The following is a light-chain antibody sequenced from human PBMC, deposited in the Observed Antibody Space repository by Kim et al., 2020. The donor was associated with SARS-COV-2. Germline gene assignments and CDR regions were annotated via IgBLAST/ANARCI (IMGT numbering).Light chain of an antibody. J-gene: IGKJ2*01. Sequence: ATINCKSSQSVLYNSNNMNYLAWYQHKPGQPPKLLIYWASTRESGVPDRFSGSGSGTDFTLTISSLQAEDVAVYYCHQYLDAPYTFGQGTKLEI. CDR3: HQYLDAPYT. CDR2: WAS. CDR1: QSVLYNSNNMNY. V-gene: IGKV4-1*01.